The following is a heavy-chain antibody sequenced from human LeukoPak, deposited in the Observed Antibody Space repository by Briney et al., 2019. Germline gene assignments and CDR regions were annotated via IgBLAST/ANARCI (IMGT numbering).Heavy chain of an antibody. J-gene: IGHJ4*02. CDR2: ISAYNGNT. V-gene: IGHV1-18*04. Sequence: ASVKVSCKASGYTFTGYYIHWVRQAPGQGLEWMGWISAYNGNTNYAQKLQGGVTMTTDTSTSTAYMELRSLRSDDTAVYYCARAGRDYVWGIGVRPGDYWGQGTLVTVSS. CDR3: ARAGRDYVWGIGVRPGDY. D-gene: IGHD3-16*01. CDR1: GYTFTGYY.